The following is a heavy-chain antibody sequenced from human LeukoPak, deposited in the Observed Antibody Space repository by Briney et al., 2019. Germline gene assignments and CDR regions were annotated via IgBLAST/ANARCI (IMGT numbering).Heavy chain of an antibody. V-gene: IGHV3-7*01. Sequence: GGSLRLSCAASAFTFSNYWMSWVRQAPGKGLEWVATIKGNGSKINYVGSVKGRFTISRDNAKNSLYLQMNSLRVDDTAVYYCARDRGYSTFDYWGQGTLVTVSS. CDR1: AFTFSNYW. D-gene: IGHD4-23*01. CDR2: IKGNGSKI. J-gene: IGHJ4*02. CDR3: ARDRGYSTFDY.